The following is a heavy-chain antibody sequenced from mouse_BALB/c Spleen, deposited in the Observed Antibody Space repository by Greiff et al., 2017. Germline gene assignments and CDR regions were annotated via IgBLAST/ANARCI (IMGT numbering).Heavy chain of an antibody. CDR2: ISSGSSTI. V-gene: IGHV5-17*02. Sequence: EVMLVESGGGLVQPGGSRKLSCAASGFTFSSFGMHWVRQAPEKGLEWVAYISSGSSTIYYADTVKGRFTISRDNPKNTLFLQMTSLRSEDTAMYYCARSAYGSSYFDYWGQGTTLTVSS. CDR1: GFTFSSFG. J-gene: IGHJ2*01. D-gene: IGHD1-1*01. CDR3: ARSAYGSSYFDY.